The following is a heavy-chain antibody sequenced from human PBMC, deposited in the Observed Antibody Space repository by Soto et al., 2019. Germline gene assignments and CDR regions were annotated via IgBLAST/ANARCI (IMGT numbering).Heavy chain of an antibody. CDR2: IIGSVESP. Sequence: LESGGGLVKPGESLRLSCAASGVTFSSSAMSWVRQAPGKGLEWVSGIIGSVESPYYADSVKGRFTVSRDNSNNTLYLQMTILRAEATAVSYCEKSPLGSSRRGYSSGWVWGSLYPWGQGSLFAVSS. D-gene: IGHD6-19*01. CDR3: EKSPLGSSRRGYSSGWVWGSLYP. CDR1: GVTFSSSA. J-gene: IGHJ5*02. V-gene: IGHV3-23*01.